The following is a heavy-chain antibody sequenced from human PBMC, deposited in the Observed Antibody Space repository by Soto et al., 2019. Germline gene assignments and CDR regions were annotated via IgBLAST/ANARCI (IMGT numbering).Heavy chain of an antibody. CDR3: ARYDYYDSSGYRY. CDR1: GGSFSGYY. V-gene: IGHV4-34*01. Sequence: SETLSLTCAVYGGSFSGYYWSWIRQPPGKGLEWIGEINHSGSTNYNPSLKSRVTISVDTSKNQFSLKLSSVTAADTAVYYCARYDYYDSSGYRYWGQGTLGTVAA. D-gene: IGHD3-22*01. J-gene: IGHJ4*02. CDR2: INHSGST.